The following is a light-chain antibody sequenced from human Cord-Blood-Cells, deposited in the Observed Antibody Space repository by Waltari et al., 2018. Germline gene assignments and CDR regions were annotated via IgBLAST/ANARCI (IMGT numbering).Light chain of an antibody. V-gene: IGKV1-5*03. CDR2: KAS. CDR3: QQYNSYLLT. Sequence: DIQMTQSPSTRSASVGDRVNITCRASQSISSWLAWYQQKPWKAPKLLIYKASSLESGVPSRFSGSGSVTEFTLTISSLQPDDFATYYCQQYNSYLLTFGGGTKVEIK. CDR1: QSISSW. J-gene: IGKJ4*01.